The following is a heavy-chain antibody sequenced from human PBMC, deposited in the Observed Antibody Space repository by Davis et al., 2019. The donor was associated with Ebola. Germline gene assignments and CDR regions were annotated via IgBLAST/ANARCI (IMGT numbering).Heavy chain of an antibody. CDR2: INAGNGNT. CDR3: ARAAFWSGFYNWFDP. CDR1: GYTFTSYA. J-gene: IGHJ5*02. V-gene: IGHV1-3*01. Sequence: ASVKVSCKASGYTFTSYAMHWVRQAPGQRLEWMGWINAGNGNTKYSQKFQGRVTITRDTSASTAYMELSSLRSEDTAVYYCARAAFWSGFYNWFDPWGQGTLVTVSS. D-gene: IGHD3-3*01.